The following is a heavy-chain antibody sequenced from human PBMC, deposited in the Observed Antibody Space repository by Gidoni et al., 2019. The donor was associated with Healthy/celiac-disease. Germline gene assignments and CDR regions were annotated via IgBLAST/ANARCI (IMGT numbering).Heavy chain of an antibody. CDR2: IIPIFGTA. V-gene: IGHV1-69*01. CDR1: GGTFSSYA. D-gene: IGHD4-4*01. Sequence: QVQLVQSGAEVKKPGSSVKVSCKASGGTFSSYAISWVRQAPGQGLEWMGGIIPIFGTANYAQKFQGRVTITADESTSTAYMELSSLRSEDTAVYYCASRNSNYDYYYYYGMDVWGQGTTVTVSS. CDR3: ASRNSNYDYYYYYGMDV. J-gene: IGHJ6*02.